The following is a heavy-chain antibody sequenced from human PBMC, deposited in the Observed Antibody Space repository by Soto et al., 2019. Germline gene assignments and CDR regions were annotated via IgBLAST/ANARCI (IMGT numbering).Heavy chain of an antibody. D-gene: IGHD5-12*01. V-gene: IGHV1-69*06. Sequence: QVQLVQSGAEVKKPGSSVKVSCKASGGTFSSDAISWVRQAPGQGLEWMGGIIPILGTANYAQKFQGRVTITADKSTSTAYMELSSLRSEDTAVYYCERGFCFDSGCSPFFDYWGQGSLVTVSS. CDR1: GGTFSSDA. CDR2: IIPILGTA. CDR3: ERGFCFDSGCSPFFDY. J-gene: IGHJ4*02.